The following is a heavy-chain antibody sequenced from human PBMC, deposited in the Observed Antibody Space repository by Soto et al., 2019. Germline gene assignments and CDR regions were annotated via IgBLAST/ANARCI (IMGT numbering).Heavy chain of an antibody. Sequence: QVQLVESGGGVVQPGRSLRLSCAASGFTFSSYAMHWVRQAPGKGLEWVAVISYDGSNKYYADSVKGRFTISRDKSKNPLYLQMNSLRAEDTALYYCARVYRNYYYYYCMYVCGQGTTVTVSS. CDR3: ARVYRNYYYYYCMYV. CDR1: GFTFSSYA. J-gene: IGHJ6*02. D-gene: IGHD4-4*01. V-gene: IGHV3-30-3*01. CDR2: ISYDGSNK.